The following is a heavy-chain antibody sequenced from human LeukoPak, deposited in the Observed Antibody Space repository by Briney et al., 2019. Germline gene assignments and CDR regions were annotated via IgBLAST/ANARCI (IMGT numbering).Heavy chain of an antibody. D-gene: IGHD6-19*01. CDR3: ARGDEMKQWLELNYYGMDV. Sequence: SVKVSCKASGYTFTSYAMNWVRQAPGQGLEWMGWINTNTGNPTYAQGFTGRFVFSLDTSVSTAYLQISSLKAEDTAVYYCARGDEMKQWLELNYYGMDVWGQGTTVTVSS. CDR1: GYTFTSYA. V-gene: IGHV7-4-1*02. CDR2: INTNTGNP. J-gene: IGHJ6*02.